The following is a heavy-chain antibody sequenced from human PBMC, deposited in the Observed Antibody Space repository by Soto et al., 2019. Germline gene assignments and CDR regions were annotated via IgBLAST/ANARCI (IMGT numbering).Heavy chain of an antibody. CDR2: IYSGGST. V-gene: IGHV3-53*04. CDR1: GFTVSSNY. Sequence: GGSLRLSCAASGFTVSSNYMSWVRQAPGKGLEWVSVIYSGGSTYYADSVKGRFTISRHNSKNTLYLQMNSLRAEDPAVYYCATRSAVSLYYYYGMDVWGQGTMVTVSS. D-gene: IGHD6-19*01. J-gene: IGHJ6*02. CDR3: ATRSAVSLYYYYGMDV.